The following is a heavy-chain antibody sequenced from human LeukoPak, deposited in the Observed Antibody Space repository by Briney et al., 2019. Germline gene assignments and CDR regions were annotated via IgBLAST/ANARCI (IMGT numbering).Heavy chain of an antibody. CDR1: GGSFSGYY. CDR3: ARARYCSSTSCYRRGMDV. D-gene: IGHD2-2*01. CDR2: INHSGST. J-gene: IGHJ6*02. V-gene: IGHV4-34*01. Sequence: SETLSLTCAVYGGSFSGYYWSWIRQPPGKGLEWIGEINHSGSTNYNPSLKSRVTVSVDTSKNQFSLKLSSVTAADTAVYYCARARYCSSTSCYRRGMDVWGQGTTVTDSS.